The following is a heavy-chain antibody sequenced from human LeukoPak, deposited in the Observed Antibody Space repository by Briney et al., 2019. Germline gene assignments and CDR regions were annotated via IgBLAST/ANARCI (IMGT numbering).Heavy chain of an antibody. CDR1: GFTFTNYA. V-gene: IGHV3-23*01. D-gene: IGHD1-1*01. J-gene: IGHJ1*01. Sequence: GGSLRLSCGASGFTFTNYAMSWVRQAPGKGLEGGSGISGRGGNSYYADSVKGRFTISRDNSKNTLFLQINSLRAAATAVYFCARAPSQQLIRHSQDWGQGTLPTVSS. CDR3: ARAPSQQLIRHSQD. CDR2: ISGRGGNS.